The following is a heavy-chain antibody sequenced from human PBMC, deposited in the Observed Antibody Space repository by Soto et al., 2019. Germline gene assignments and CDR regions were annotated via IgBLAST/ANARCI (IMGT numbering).Heavy chain of an antibody. CDR2: IYHSGST. CDR1: GGSISSGGYS. V-gene: IGHV4-30-2*01. CDR3: ARGGYCSSTSCFHYYYGVDV. J-gene: IGHJ6*02. Sequence: SETLSLTCAVSGGSISSGGYSWSWIRQPPGQGLEWIGYIYHSGSTYYNPSLKSRVTISVDRSKNQFSLKLSSVTAADTAVYYCARGGYCSSTSCFHYYYGVDVWGQGTTVTVSS. D-gene: IGHD2-2*01.